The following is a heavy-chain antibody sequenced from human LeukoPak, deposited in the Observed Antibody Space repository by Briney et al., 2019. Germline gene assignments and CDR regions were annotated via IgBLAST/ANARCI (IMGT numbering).Heavy chain of an antibody. D-gene: IGHD1-26*01. Sequence: SETLSLTCTVYGGSFSGYYWSWIRQPPGKGLEWIGEINHSGSTNYNPSLKRRVTISVDTSKNQFSLKLSSVTAADTAMYYCARRWGGSWYYFDYWGQGTLVTVSS. CDR1: GGSFSGYY. V-gene: IGHV4-34*01. CDR3: ARRWGGSWYYFDY. CDR2: INHSGST. J-gene: IGHJ4*02.